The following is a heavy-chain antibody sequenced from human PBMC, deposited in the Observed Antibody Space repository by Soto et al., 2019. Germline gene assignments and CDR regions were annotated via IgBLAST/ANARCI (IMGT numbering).Heavy chain of an antibody. CDR2: ISAYNGNT. CDR1: GYTFTSYG. V-gene: IGHV1-18*01. D-gene: IGHD3-3*01. Sequence: VQLVQSGAEVKKPGASVTVSCKASGYTFTSYGISWVRQAPGQGLEWMGWISAYNGNTNYAQKLQGRVTMTTDTSTSTAYMELRSLRSDDTAVYYCARDGYDFWSGYYTRELDYWGQGTLVTVSS. J-gene: IGHJ4*02. CDR3: ARDGYDFWSGYYTRELDY.